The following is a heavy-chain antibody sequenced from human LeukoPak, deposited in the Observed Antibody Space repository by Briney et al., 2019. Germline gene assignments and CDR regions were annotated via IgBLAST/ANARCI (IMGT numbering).Heavy chain of an antibody. CDR1: GFTFSSYE. CDR2: VGVVGDT. V-gene: IGHV3-13*01. Sequence: GGSLRLSCAASGFTFSSYEMHWVRQSAGKGLEWVSAVGVVGDTFYTGSVKGRFTISRENAENSFFLQMNSLRAGDTAVYYCAREGRESSADAFDLWGQGTMVTVPS. CDR3: AREGRESSADAFDL. D-gene: IGHD3-10*01. J-gene: IGHJ3*01.